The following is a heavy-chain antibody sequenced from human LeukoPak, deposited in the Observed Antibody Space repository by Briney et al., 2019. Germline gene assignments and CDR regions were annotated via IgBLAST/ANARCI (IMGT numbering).Heavy chain of an antibody. CDR1: GGSISSGSYY. J-gene: IGHJ4*02. Sequence: PSETLSLTCTVSGGSISSGSYYWSWIRQPAGKGLEWIGRIYTSGSTNYNPSLKSRVTISVDTSKNQFSLKLSSVTAADTAVYYCARLPYLRYFDWSPKPFDYWGQGTLVTVSS. CDR3: ARLPYLRYFDWSPKPFDY. V-gene: IGHV4-61*02. D-gene: IGHD3-9*01. CDR2: IYTSGST.